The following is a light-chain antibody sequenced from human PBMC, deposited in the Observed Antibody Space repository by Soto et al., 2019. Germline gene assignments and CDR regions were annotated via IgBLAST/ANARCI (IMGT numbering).Light chain of an antibody. CDR1: QSVSSN. J-gene: IGKJ1*01. V-gene: IGKV3D-15*01. CDR3: QQYNNWPPWT. CDR2: DAS. Sequence: EIVMTQSPATLSVSPGERATLSCRASQSVSSNLAWYQQKPGQAPRLLIYDASTRDTGIPARFSGSGSGTEFTLTISSLQSEDFAVYYCQQYNNWPPWTFGQGTKVEIK.